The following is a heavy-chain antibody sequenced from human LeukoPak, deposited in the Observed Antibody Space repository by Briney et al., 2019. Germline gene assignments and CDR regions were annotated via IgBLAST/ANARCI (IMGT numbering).Heavy chain of an antibody. Sequence: SETLSLTCTVSGASMNKYYWSWIRQPPGKGLEWIGYIHYGGNTNYNPSLKSRVTISVDTSKNQFSLKLTSVTAADTAVYYCARNTGYHYAYFDYWGQGTLVTVSS. CDR1: GASMNKYY. CDR2: IHYGGNT. D-gene: IGHD3-22*01. V-gene: IGHV4-59*01. J-gene: IGHJ4*02. CDR3: ARNTGYHYAYFDY.